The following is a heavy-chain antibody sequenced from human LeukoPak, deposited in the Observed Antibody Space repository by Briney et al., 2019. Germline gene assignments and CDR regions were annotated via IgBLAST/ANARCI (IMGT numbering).Heavy chain of an antibody. CDR2: ISGRGGST. CDR1: GLTFSGYA. CDR3: AKDEGSIIVPYY. Sequence: GCLRLSRVGAGLTFSGYAMSWVGPAPGKGREWVSAISGRGGSTYYADSVKGRFTISRDNSKNTLYLQMNSLRAGDTAVDYCAKDEGSIIVPYYWGQGTLVTVSS. J-gene: IGHJ4*02. D-gene: IGHD2-15*01. V-gene: IGHV3-23*01.